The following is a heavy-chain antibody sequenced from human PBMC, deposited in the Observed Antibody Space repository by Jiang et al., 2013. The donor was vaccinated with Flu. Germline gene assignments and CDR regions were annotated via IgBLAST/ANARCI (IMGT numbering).Heavy chain of an antibody. D-gene: IGHD1-26*01. Sequence: SGAEVKKPGASVKVSCKASGYTFTNHAIHWVRQAPGQRLEWMGWINTGNGNTKYSQKFQGRVTLTRDTSANTAYVELSSLTFEDTAVYYCARREVRHFDYWGQGTLVHRLL. CDR2: INTGNGNT. CDR1: GYTFTNHA. V-gene: IGHV1-3*04. CDR3: ARREVRHFDY. J-gene: IGHJ4*02.